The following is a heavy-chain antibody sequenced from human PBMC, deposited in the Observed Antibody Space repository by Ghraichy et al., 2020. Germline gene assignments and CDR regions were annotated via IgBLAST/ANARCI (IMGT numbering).Heavy chain of an antibody. J-gene: IGHJ5*02. CDR2: INHSGST. Sequence: SETLSLTCAVYGGSFSGYYWSWIRQPPGKGLEWIGEINHSGSTNYNPSLKSRVTISVDTSKNQFSLKLSSVTAADTAVYYCARAHTPVVPAADVWFDPWGQGTLLTVSS. D-gene: IGHD2-2*01. CDR3: ARAHTPVVPAADVWFDP. V-gene: IGHV4-34*01. CDR1: GGSFSGYY.